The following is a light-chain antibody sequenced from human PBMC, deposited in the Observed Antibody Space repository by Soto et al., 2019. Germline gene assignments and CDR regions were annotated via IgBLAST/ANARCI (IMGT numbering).Light chain of an antibody. Sequence: EIVMTQSPATLSVSPGERATLSCRANQSVSTNLAWYQQKPGQAPRLLIYHTSTRATGIPARFSGSGSGTEFSLTISGLQSEDLAVYYCQQYSDWPQTFGQGTKVAIK. CDR3: QQYSDWPQT. J-gene: IGKJ1*01. CDR1: QSVSTN. CDR2: HTS. V-gene: IGKV3-15*01.